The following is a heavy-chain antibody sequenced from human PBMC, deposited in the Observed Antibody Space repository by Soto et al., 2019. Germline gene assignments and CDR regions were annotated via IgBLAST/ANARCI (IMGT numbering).Heavy chain of an antibody. CDR1: GFTVSSNY. V-gene: IGHV3-53*01. D-gene: IGHD4-17*01. CDR3: ARDTYYGDYAYYYGMDV. CDR2: IYSGGST. J-gene: IGHJ6*02. Sequence: TAGSLRLSCAASGFTVSSNYMSWVRQAPGKGLEWVSVIYSGGSTYYADSVKGRFTISRDNSKNTLYLQMNSLRAEDTAVYYCARDTYYGDYAYYYGMDVWGQGTTVTVSS.